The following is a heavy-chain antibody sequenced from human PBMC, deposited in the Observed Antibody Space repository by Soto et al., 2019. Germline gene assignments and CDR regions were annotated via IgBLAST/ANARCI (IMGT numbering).Heavy chain of an antibody. CDR1: GYSFTNYA. CDR3: AREVSSDDKSFSRGWFDP. J-gene: IGHJ5*02. D-gene: IGHD3-22*01. Sequence: GASVKVSCQASGYSFTNYAFHWVRQAPGQGLEWMGWINGGNGNTKYSQNFQDRVTITRDTSASTAYVELSSLTVEDTAVYYCAREVSSDDKSFSRGWFDPWGQGTPVTVSS. V-gene: IGHV1-3*01. CDR2: INGGNGNT.